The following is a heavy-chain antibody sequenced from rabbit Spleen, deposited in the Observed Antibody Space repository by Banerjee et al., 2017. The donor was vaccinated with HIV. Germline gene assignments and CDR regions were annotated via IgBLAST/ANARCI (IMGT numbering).Heavy chain of an antibody. V-gene: IGHV1S47*01. CDR3: VRDLGYDDYSEKGYFNL. CDR1: GFDFSVYG. CDR2: IEPIFGRT. D-gene: IGHD2-1*01. Sequence: QEQLVESGGGLVQPGGSLKVSCKASGFDFSVYGLSWVRQAPGKGLEWIGYIEPIFGRTYYASWVNGRVTISSHNAQNTLYLQLNILTAADTATYCCVRDLGYDDYSEKGYFNLWGPGTLVTV. J-gene: IGHJ4*01.